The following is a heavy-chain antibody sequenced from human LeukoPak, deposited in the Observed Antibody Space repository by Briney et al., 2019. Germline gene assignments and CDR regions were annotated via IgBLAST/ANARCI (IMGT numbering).Heavy chain of an antibody. Sequence: ASVKVSCKASGGTFSSYAISWVRQAPGQGLEWMGRIIPIFGTANYAQKFQGRVTITTDESTSTAYMELSSLRSEDTAVYYCARDPLYVYDSSGPHAFDIWGQGTMVTVSS. V-gene: IGHV1-69*05. CDR2: IIPIFGTA. D-gene: IGHD3-22*01. CDR3: ARDPLYVYDSSGPHAFDI. J-gene: IGHJ3*02. CDR1: GGTFSSYA.